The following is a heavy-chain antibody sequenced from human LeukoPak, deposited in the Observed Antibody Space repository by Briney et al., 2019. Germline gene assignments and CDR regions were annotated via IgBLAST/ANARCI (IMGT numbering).Heavy chain of an antibody. V-gene: IGHV3-74*01. D-gene: IGHD3-22*01. CDR2: INSDGSST. Sequence: PGGSLRLSCAASGFTFSSYWMHWVRQAPGKGLVWVSRINSDGSSTSYADSVKGRFTISRDNAKNSLYLQINSLRAEDTAVFYCARGGYYSAWAEDYWGQGTLVTVSS. CDR3: ARGGYYSAWAEDY. J-gene: IGHJ4*02. CDR1: GFTFSSYW.